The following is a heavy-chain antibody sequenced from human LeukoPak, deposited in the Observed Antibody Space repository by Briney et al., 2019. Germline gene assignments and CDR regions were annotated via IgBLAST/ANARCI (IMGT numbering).Heavy chain of an antibody. CDR1: GFTFSNYW. D-gene: IGHD3-16*01. J-gene: IGHJ4*02. CDR3: ARHEHLTRYALDY. CDR2: IIQDGSEQ. V-gene: IGHV3-7*01. Sequence: GGSLRLSCAASGFTFSNYWMTWVRQAPGKGLEWVANIIQDGSEQHYVASVKGRFTISRDNAKNYLYLQMNSLRVEDTAVYYCARHEHLTRYALDYWGQGTLITVSS.